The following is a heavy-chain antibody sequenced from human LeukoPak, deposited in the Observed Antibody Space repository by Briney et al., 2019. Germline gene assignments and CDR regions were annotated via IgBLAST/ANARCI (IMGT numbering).Heavy chain of an antibody. CDR3: AKDGAVVVVVAATKLQYYFDY. CDR1: GFTFSSYS. Sequence: GGSLRLSCAASGFTFSSYSMHWVRQAPGKGLEWVAVISYDGSNKYYADSVKGRFTISRDNSKNTLYLQMNSLRAEDTAVYYCAKDGAVVVVVAATKLQYYFDYWGQGTLVTVSS. J-gene: IGHJ4*02. V-gene: IGHV3-30*18. D-gene: IGHD2-15*01. CDR2: ISYDGSNK.